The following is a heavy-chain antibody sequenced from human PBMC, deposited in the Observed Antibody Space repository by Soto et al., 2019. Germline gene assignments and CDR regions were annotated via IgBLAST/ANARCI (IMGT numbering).Heavy chain of an antibody. Sequence: SETLSLTCAVSGGSISSSNWWSWVRQPPGKGLEWIGEIYHSGSTNYNPSLKSRVTISVDKSKNQFSLKLSSVTAADTAVYYCARDRGTGTTYFDCWGQGTLVTVSS. V-gene: IGHV4-4*02. CDR1: GGSISSSNW. J-gene: IGHJ4*02. CDR2: IYHSGST. CDR3: ARDRGTGTTYFDC. D-gene: IGHD1-7*01.